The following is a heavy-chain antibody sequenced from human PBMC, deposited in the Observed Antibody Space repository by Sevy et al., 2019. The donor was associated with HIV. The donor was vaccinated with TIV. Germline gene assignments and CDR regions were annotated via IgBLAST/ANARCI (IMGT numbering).Heavy chain of an antibody. CDR2: IKRKTDGGTR. Sequence: GGSLRLSCAASGFSFNNAWMNWVRQAPGKGLEWVGHIKRKTDGGTRDYAASVKGRFTISRDDSENTLFLQINSLKTEDTAVYYCTTSPIVAAGDYKYDGMDVWGQGTTVTVSS. D-gene: IGHD6-13*01. CDR3: TTSPIVAAGDYKYDGMDV. CDR1: GFSFNNAW. V-gene: IGHV3-15*01. J-gene: IGHJ6*02.